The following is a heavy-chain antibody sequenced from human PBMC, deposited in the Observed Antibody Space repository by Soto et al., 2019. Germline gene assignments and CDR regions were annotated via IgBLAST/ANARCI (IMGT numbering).Heavy chain of an antibody. D-gene: IGHD2-15*01. CDR1: GGTFSSYT. CDR3: AGEYCSGGSCYSEFDY. CDR2: IIPILGIA. J-gene: IGHJ4*02. Sequence: QVTLVQSGAEVKKPGSSVKVSCKASGGTFSSYTISWVRQAPGQGLEWMGRIIPILGIANYAQTFQGRVTITADKSTSTAYMELSSLRSEDTGVYYCAGEYCSGGSCYSEFDYWGQGTLVTVSS. V-gene: IGHV1-69*08.